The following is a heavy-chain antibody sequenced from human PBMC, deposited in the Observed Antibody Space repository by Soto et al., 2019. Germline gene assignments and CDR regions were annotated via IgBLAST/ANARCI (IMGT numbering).Heavy chain of an antibody. CDR2: ISSSSSYI. J-gene: IGHJ6*02. Sequence: EVQLVESGGGLVKPGGSLRLSCAASGFTFSSYSMNWVRQAPGKGLEWASSISSSSSYIYYADSVKGRFTISRDNAKNSLYLQMNSLRAEDTAVYYCARGDYGDYSLSGYYGMDVWGQGTTVTVSS. CDR1: GFTFSSYS. D-gene: IGHD4-17*01. V-gene: IGHV3-21*01. CDR3: ARGDYGDYSLSGYYGMDV.